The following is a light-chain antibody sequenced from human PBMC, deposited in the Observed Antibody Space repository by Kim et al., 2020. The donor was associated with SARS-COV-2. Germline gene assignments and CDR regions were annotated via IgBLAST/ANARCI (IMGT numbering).Light chain of an antibody. CDR3: QSYDSSNLYV. CDR2: DDN. J-gene: IGLJ1*01. V-gene: IGLV6-57*03. Sequence: TVPLAFARRIRSIASKYVQWYQPRPCSAPSTVIYDDNQRPSGVPNRFSGSIDSSSNSASLTISGLKTEDEADYFRQSYDSSNLYVFGTGTKVTVL. CDR1: IRSIASKY.